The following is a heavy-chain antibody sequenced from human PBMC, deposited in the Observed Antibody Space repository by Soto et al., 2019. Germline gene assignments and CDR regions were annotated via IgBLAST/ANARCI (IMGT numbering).Heavy chain of an antibody. J-gene: IGHJ6*02. CDR1: GFTFSSYA. CDR3: AKNLYFYDFWSGYYEDYYYGMDV. CDR2: ISGSGGST. D-gene: IGHD3-3*01. V-gene: IGHV3-23*01. Sequence: GGSLRLSCAASGFTFSSYAMSWVRQAPGKGLEWVSAISGSGGSTYYADSVKGRFTISRDNSKNTLYLQMNSLRAEDTAVYYCAKNLYFYDFWSGYYEDYYYGMDVWGQGTTVTVSS.